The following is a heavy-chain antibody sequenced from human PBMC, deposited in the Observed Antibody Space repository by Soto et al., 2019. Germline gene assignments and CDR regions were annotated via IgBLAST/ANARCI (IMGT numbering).Heavy chain of an antibody. V-gene: IGHV3-30*18. J-gene: IGHJ6*02. D-gene: IGHD3-3*01. CDR2: ISYDGSNK. CDR1: IFPSVSYG. CDR3: AKVKRFLDPTRHYYYGMDV. Sequence: QPGVSLRLSCSASIFPSVSYGMHWVRQAPGKGLEWVAVISYDGSNKYYADSVKGRFTISRDNSKNTLYLQMNSLRAEDTAVYYCAKVKRFLDPTRHYYYGMDVWGQGTKVTVSS.